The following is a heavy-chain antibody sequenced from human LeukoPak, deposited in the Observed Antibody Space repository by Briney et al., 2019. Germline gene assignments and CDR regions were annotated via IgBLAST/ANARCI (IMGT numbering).Heavy chain of an antibody. CDR2: IGIRGDT. D-gene: IGHD6-19*01. CDR3: ARGGIQVSGIDEFDY. J-gene: IGHJ4*02. Sequence: GGSLRLSCAASGFTFIDYDMHWVRQVIGKGLKWVSAIGIRGDTHYSGSVKGRFTISRENAESSLYPQMNSLRAEDTAVYYCARGGIQVSGIDEFDYWGQGTLVTVSS. V-gene: IGHV3-13*01. CDR1: GFTFIDYD.